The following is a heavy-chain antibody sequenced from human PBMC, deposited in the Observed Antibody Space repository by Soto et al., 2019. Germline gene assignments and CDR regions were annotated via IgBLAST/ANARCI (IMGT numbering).Heavy chain of an antibody. CDR2: ITEDGSGT. CDR3: VRGTNGWRGMDY. V-gene: IGHV3-74*01. Sequence: PGGSLRLSCATSGFTFSSYPIHWVRQAPGKWPVWVSRITEDGSGTTYADSVKGRFTVTRDNAKNTMYLQMSGLGAEDTAVYHCVRGTNGWRGMDYWGQGXLVTVYS. D-gene: IGHD2-8*01. J-gene: IGHJ4*02. CDR1: GFTFSSYP.